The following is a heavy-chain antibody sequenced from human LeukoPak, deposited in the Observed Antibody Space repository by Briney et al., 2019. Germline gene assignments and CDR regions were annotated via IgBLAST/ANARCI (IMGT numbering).Heavy chain of an antibody. CDR1: GFTFSSYG. CDR2: IWYDGSNK. J-gene: IGHJ4*02. Sequence: GGSLRLSCAASGFTFSSYGMHWVRQAPGKGLEWVAVIWYDGSNKYYADSVKGRFTISRDNSKNTLYLQMNSLRAEDTALYYCAKAHCSPTSCSRIDYWGQGTLVTVSS. D-gene: IGHD2-2*01. V-gene: IGHV3-33*06. CDR3: AKAHCSPTSCSRIDY.